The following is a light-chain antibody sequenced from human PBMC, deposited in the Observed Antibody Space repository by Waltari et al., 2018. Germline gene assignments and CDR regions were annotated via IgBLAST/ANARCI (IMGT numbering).Light chain of an antibody. CDR1: QAINTY. V-gene: IGKV1-17*01. CDR2: NGN. J-gene: IGKJ2*03. Sequence: DIQMTQSPSSLSASVGDRVTITCRASQAINTYLNWYQQKPGKAPKLLIYNGNRLETGVPSRFSGSGSGTEFTLIISGLQPEDFATYCCQQYNYLPYSFGQGTKVEIK. CDR3: QQYNYLPYS.